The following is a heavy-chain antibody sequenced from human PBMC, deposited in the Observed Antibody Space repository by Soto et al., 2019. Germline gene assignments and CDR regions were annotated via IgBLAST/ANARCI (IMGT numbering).Heavy chain of an antibody. D-gene: IGHD1-1*01. CDR1: GFTFSNYV. Sequence: EVQLVESGEGLVQTGGFLRLSCAASGFTFSNYVIHWVRQAPVKGLEYVSAISTNGDSAYYADSVKGRFNISRDNSKNSEYLQMGKLRAEDMAVYYCARAQRTDYSGMDVWGRVNTVTVSS. J-gene: IGHJ6*01. CDR3: ARAQRTDYSGMDV. V-gene: IGHV3-64*02. CDR2: ISTNGDSA.